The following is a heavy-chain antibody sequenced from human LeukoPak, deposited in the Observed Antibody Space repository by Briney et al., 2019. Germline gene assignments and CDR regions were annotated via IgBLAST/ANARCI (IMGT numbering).Heavy chain of an antibody. CDR2: INHSGST. CDR1: GGSFSPYY. CDR3: ARGGFYCGGDCYVDY. J-gene: IGHJ4*02. V-gene: IGHV4-34*01. D-gene: IGHD2-21*02. Sequence: SEALSLTCAVYGGSFSPYYWSWIRQPPGKGLECIGEINHSGSTNYNPSLKSRVTISVDTSKNQFSLRLSSVTAADTAVYYCARGGFYCGGDCYVDYWGQGTLVTVSS.